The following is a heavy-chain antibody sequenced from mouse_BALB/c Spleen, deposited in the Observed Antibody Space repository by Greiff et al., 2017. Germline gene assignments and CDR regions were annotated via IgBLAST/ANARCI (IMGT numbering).Heavy chain of an antibody. CDR3: ARRSTGSLDY. D-gene: IGHD4-1*02. CDR1: GFTFSSYG. CDR2: ISSGGSYT. J-gene: IGHJ2*01. V-gene: IGHV5-6*02. Sequence: EVKLVESGGDLVKPGGSLKLSCAASGFTFSSYGMSWVRQTPDKRLEWVATISSGGSYTYYPDSVKGRFTISRDNAKNTLYLQMSSLESEDTARYYCARRSTGSLDYWGQGTTLTVAS.